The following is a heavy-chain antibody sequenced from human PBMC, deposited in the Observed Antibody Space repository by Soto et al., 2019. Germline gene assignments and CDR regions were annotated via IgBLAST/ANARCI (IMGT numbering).Heavy chain of an antibody. D-gene: IGHD3-9*01. CDR2: ISGSGGST. CDR1: GFTFSSYA. J-gene: IGHJ4*02. V-gene: IGHV3-23*01. CDR3: AKASDWLLDY. Sequence: CGSLRLSCAASGFTFSSYAMSWVRQAPGRGLEWVSTISGSGGSTYYADSVKGRFTISRDNSKNTVFLQMNSLRAEDTAVYYCAKASDWLLDYWGQGTLVTVSS.